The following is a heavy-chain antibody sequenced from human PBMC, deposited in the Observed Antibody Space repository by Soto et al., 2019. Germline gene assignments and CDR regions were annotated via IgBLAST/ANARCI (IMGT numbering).Heavy chain of an antibody. J-gene: IGHJ4*02. CDR3: ARAAMGGSSWPFDY. Sequence: SETLSLTCAVSGGSISSSNWWSWVRQPPGKGLEWIGEIYHSGSTNYNPSLKSRVTISVDKSKNQFSLKLSSVTAADTAVSYCARAAMGGSSWPFDYWGQGTLVTVSS. CDR1: GGSISSSNW. CDR2: IYHSGST. V-gene: IGHV4-4*02. D-gene: IGHD6-13*01.